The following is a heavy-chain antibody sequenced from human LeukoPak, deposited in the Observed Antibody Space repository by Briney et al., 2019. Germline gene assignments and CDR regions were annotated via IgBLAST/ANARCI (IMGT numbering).Heavy chain of an antibody. CDR3: AREYGTGYYYFSFDP. CDR1: GYTFTSYG. J-gene: IGHJ5*02. V-gene: IGHV1-18*01. D-gene: IGHD3-10*01. CDR2: ISAYNGNT. Sequence: ASVKVSCKASGYTFTSYGISWVRQAPGQGLEWMGWISAYNGNTNYAPKLQGRVTMTTDTSTSTAYMELRSLRSDDTAVYYCAREYGTGYYYFSFDPWGQGTLVTVSS.